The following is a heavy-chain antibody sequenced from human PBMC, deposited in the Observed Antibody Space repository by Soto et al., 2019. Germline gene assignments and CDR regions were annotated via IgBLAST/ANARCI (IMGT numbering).Heavy chain of an antibody. D-gene: IGHD3-16*01. CDR2: IYPCDSDT. Sequence: PVGSLKFSCKCSGYSFTSYWIAWVRQMPGKGLEWMGSIYPCDSDTKYRPSFQGQVNISVDKSISTAYLQWSSLKASETGMYYCARPGGDHQQNSFDPWGQGTLDSVSS. J-gene: IGHJ5*02. V-gene: IGHV5-51*01. CDR1: GYSFTSYW. CDR3: ARPGGDHQQNSFDP.